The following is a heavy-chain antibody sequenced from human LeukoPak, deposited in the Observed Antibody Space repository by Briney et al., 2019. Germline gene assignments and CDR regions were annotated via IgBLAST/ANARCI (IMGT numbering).Heavy chain of an antibody. Sequence: ASLKVSCKASGYTFTGYYMYWVRQAPGQGLEWMGWIIPNNGATNYAQKFQGRVTMTSDTSISTAYMELSRLTSDDTAVYYCARDAWLVGATNLYYFDYWGQGTLVTVSS. CDR1: GYTFTGYY. CDR3: ARDAWLVGATNLYYFDY. V-gene: IGHV1-2*02. D-gene: IGHD1-26*01. CDR2: IIPNNGAT. J-gene: IGHJ4*02.